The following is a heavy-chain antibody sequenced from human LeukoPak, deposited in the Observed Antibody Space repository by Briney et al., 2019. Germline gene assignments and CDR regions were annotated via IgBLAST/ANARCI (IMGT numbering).Heavy chain of an antibody. Sequence: GGSLRLSCAASGFTFSSYGMHWVRQAPGKGLEWVAVIWYDGSNKYYADSVKGRFTISRDNSKNTLCLQMNSLRAEDTAVYYCAKVLRTTRWNDAFDIWGQGTMVTVSS. CDR1: GFTFSSYG. CDR3: AKVLRTTRWNDAFDI. J-gene: IGHJ3*02. D-gene: IGHD2/OR15-2a*01. V-gene: IGHV3-33*06. CDR2: IWYDGSNK.